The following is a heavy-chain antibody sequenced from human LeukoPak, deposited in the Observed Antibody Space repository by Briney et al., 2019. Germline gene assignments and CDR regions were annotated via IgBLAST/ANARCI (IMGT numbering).Heavy chain of an antibody. J-gene: IGHJ4*02. Sequence: TGGSLRLSCAGSGFTVSNAWMTWVRQAPGKGLEWVGRINSKIDGGTTEYAAPVKGRFTISRDDSKNTLYLQMNSLKSEDTAVYFCSADTQRRYSSAWPFDFWGRGTQVTVSA. CDR2: INSKIDGGTT. CDR1: GFTVSNAW. V-gene: IGHV3-15*01. CDR3: SADTQRRYSSAWPFDF. D-gene: IGHD2-15*01.